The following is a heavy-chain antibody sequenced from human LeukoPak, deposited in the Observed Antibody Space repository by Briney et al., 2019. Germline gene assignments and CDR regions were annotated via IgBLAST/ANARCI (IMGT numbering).Heavy chain of an antibody. CDR3: ATLGVAAAGYYFDY. D-gene: IGHD6-13*01. Sequence: ASVKVSCKASGYTFTGYYMHWVRQAPGQGLEWMGWINPNSGGTNYAQKLQGRVTMTRDTSISTAYMELSRLRSDDTAVYYCATLGVAAAGYYFDYWGQGTLVTVSS. CDR1: GYTFTGYY. V-gene: IGHV1-2*02. J-gene: IGHJ4*02. CDR2: INPNSGGT.